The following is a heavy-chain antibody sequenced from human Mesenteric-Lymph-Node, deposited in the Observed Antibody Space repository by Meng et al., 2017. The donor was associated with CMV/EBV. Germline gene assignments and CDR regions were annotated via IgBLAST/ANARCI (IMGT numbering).Heavy chain of an antibody. CDR2: ISWDGGST. Sequence: GESLKISCAASGFTFSSYWMSWVRQAPGKGLEWVSLISWDGGSTYYADSVKGRFTISRDNSKNSLYLQMNSLRTEDTALYYCAKGDSSSSGDWFDPWGQGTLVTVSS. CDR1: GFTFSSYW. D-gene: IGHD6-6*01. CDR3: AKGDSSSSGDWFDP. J-gene: IGHJ5*02. V-gene: IGHV3-43*01.